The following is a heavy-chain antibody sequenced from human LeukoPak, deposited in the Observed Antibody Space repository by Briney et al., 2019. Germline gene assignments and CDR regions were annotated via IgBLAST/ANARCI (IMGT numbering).Heavy chain of an antibody. V-gene: IGHV4-39*01. D-gene: IGHD2-21*01. Sequence: SETLSLTCTVSGASINRSSYSWAWIRQPPGQGLEWIGSMSHSESPYYNPSLRSRVTISVDTSKNQLSLRLTSVTAADRAVYYCARQPPYSSTFDIWGQGTMVTVSS. CDR2: MSHSESP. J-gene: IGHJ3*02. CDR3: ARQPPYSSTFDI. CDR1: GASINRSSYS.